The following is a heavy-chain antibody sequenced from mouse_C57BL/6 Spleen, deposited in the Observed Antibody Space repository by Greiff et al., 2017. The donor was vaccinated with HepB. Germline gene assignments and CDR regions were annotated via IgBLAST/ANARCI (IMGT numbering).Heavy chain of an antibody. V-gene: IGHV1-39*01. J-gene: IGHJ2*01. CDR1: GYSFTDYN. CDR2: INPNYGTT. D-gene: IGHD2-10*01. CDR3: GLLRDFDY. Sequence: LVESGPELVKPGASVKISCKASGYSFTDYNMNWVKQSNGKSLEWIGLINPNYGTTSYNQKFKGKATLTVDQSSSTAYMQLNSLTSEDSAVYYCGLLRDFDYWGQGTTLTVSS.